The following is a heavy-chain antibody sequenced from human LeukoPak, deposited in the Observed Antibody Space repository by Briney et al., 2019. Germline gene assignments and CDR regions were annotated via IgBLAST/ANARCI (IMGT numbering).Heavy chain of an antibody. D-gene: IGHD2-15*01. J-gene: IGHJ5*02. V-gene: IGHV1-2*02. CDR2: INPNSGGT. Sequence: GASVKVSCKASGYTFTGYYMHWVRQAPGQGLEWMGWINPNSGGTNYAQKFQGRVTMTRDTSISTAYMELSRLRSDDTAVYHCARVGRCSGGSCYENWFDPWGQGTLVTVSS. CDR3: ARVGRCSGGSCYENWFDP. CDR1: GYTFTGYY.